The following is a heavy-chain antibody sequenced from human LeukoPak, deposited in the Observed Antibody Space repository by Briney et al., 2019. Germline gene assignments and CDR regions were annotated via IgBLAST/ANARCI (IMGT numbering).Heavy chain of an antibody. CDR3: ARDGMAGDY. J-gene: IGHJ4*02. CDR1: GFTFSSYS. Sequence: GGSLRLSCAASGFTFSSYSMNWVRQAPGKGLECVSYISSSSSTIYYADSVKGRFTISRDNAKNSLYLQMNSLRAEDTAVYYCARDGMAGDYWGQGTLVTVSS. D-gene: IGHD5-24*01. V-gene: IGHV3-48*01. CDR2: ISSSSSTI.